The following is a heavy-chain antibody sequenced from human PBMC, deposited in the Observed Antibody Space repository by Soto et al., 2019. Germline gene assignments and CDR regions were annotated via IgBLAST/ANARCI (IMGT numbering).Heavy chain of an antibody. J-gene: IGHJ6*03. Sequence: EVQLVESGGGLVQPGGSLRLSCAASGFTFSSYWMHWVRQAPGKGLVWVSRINSDGSSTSYADSVKGRFTISRDNAKNTLYLQMNILRAEDTAVYYCARGFRVIVAVMDVWGKGTTVTVSS. CDR3: ARGFRVIVAVMDV. V-gene: IGHV3-74*01. CDR2: INSDGSST. CDR1: GFTFSSYW. D-gene: IGHD5-12*01.